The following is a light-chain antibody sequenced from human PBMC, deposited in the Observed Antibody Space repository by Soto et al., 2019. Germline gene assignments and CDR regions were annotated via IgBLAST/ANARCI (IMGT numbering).Light chain of an antibody. CDR1: QSVSSSY. CDR3: QQYDSSPFT. J-gene: IGKJ3*01. CDR2: GAS. V-gene: IGKV3-20*01. Sequence: EIVLTQSPGTLSLSPGERATLSCRASQSVSSSYLAWYQQKPGQAPRLLIYGASSRATGIPDRFSGSGSGTDFTLTISRLEPEDFAVYYCQQYDSSPFTFGPGTKWDI.